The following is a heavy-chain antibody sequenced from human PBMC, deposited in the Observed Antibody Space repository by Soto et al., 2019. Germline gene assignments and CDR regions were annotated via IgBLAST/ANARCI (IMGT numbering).Heavy chain of an antibody. D-gene: IGHD5-12*01. CDR2: IWYDGSNK. V-gene: IGHV3-33*01. J-gene: IGHJ6*02. Sequence: GGSLRLSCAASGFTFSSYGMHWVRQAPGKGLEWVAVIWYDGSNKYYADSVKGRFTISRDNSKNTLYLQMNSLRAEDTAVYYCARDGPRGGYVNYYYYYGMDVWGQGTTATVSS. CDR1: GFTFSSYG. CDR3: ARDGPRGGYVNYYYYYGMDV.